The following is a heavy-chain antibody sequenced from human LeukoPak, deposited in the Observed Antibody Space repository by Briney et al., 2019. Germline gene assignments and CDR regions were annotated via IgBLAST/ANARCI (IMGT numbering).Heavy chain of an antibody. D-gene: IGHD5-12*01. CDR3: ARGGGYASPIGY. CDR2: IYHSGST. Sequence: SETLSLTCTLSGGSISTYYWSWIRQPPGKGLEWMGYIYHSGSTNYNPSLKSRVTISVDTSKNQFSLKLSSVTAADTAVYYCARGGGYASPIGYWGQGALVTVSS. V-gene: IGHV4-59*01. J-gene: IGHJ4*02. CDR1: GGSISTYY.